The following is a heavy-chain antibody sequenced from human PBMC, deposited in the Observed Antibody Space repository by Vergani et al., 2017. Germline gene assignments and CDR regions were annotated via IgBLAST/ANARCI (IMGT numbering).Heavy chain of an antibody. CDR1: GGSISSSSYY. J-gene: IGHJ4*02. CDR3: ARSPDTAMDHFDY. D-gene: IGHD5-18*01. V-gene: IGHV4-39*07. Sequence: QLQLPESGPGLVKPSETLSLTCTVSGGSISSSSYYWGWIRQPPGKGLEWIGSIYYSGSTYYNPSLKSRVTISVDTSKNQFSLKLSSVTAADTAVYYCARSPDTAMDHFDYWGQGTLVTVSS. CDR2: IYYSGST.